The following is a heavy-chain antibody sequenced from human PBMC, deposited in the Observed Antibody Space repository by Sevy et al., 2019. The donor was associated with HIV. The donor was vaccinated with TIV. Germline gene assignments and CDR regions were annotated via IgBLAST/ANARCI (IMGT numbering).Heavy chain of an antibody. CDR3: AIGYCGGGSCTAFDP. V-gene: IGHV3-53*01. CDR2: MYSGGSP. CDR1: GFSINNNY. J-gene: IGHJ5*02. Sequence: GGSLRLSCAASGFSINNNYTAWVRQAPGKGLEWVSVMYSGGSPYYADSVNGRFARSRDMSKNTVYLQMNSLRAEDTAVYYCAIGYCGGGSCTAFDPWGQGTLVTVSS. D-gene: IGHD2-15*01.